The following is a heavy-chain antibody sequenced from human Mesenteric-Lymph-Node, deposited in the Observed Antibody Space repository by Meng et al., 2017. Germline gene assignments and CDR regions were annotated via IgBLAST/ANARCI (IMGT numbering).Heavy chain of an antibody. J-gene: IGHJ4*02. V-gene: IGHV4-30-4*01. CDR2: IYYSGST. D-gene: IGHD4-17*01. CDR1: GGSSSSGDYY. CDR3: ARGPTTYFDY. Sequence: HVQLAASVPGLVTPSQPLSLTGTVSGGSSSSGDYYWSWIRQPPGKGLEWIGYIYYSGSTYYNPSLKSRVTISVDTSKNQFSLKLSSVTAADTAGYYCARGPTTYFDYWGQGTLVTVSS.